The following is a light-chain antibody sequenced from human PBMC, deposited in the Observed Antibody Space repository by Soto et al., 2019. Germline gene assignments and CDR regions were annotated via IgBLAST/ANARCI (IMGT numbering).Light chain of an antibody. Sequence: EIVMTQSPATLSVSPGERATLSCRASQSVSSNLAWYQQKPGQAPRLLIYGASTRATGIPARFSGSGSGTEFTLTISSLQSEDLAVYYCQQYNNLPTWTFGQGTKVEIK. CDR3: QQYNNLPTWT. CDR2: GAS. V-gene: IGKV3-15*01. J-gene: IGKJ1*01. CDR1: QSVSSN.